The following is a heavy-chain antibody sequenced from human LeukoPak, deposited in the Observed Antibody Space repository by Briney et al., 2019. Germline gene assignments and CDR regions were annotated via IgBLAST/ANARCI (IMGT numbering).Heavy chain of an antibody. Sequence: PGGSLRLSCAASGFTFSSYAMSWVRQAPGKGLEWVSYISGSGGTTHYADSVKGRFTISRDNSKNTLYLQVNSLRAEDTAVYYCAKDRGNYYDAPRFDPWGQGTLVTVSS. CDR2: ISGSGGTT. V-gene: IGHV3-23*01. D-gene: IGHD3-22*01. J-gene: IGHJ5*02. CDR1: GFTFSSYA. CDR3: AKDRGNYYDAPRFDP.